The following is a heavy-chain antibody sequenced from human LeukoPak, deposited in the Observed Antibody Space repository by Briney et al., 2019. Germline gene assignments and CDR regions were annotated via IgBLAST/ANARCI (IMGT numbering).Heavy chain of an antibody. CDR1: GFTFSSYG. D-gene: IGHD6-19*01. Sequence: GGSLRLPCAASGFTFSSYGMHWVRQAPGKGLEWVAVISYDGSNKYYADSVKGRFTISRDNSKNTLYLQMNSLRAEDTAVYYCAKVRTPKRIAVADDYWGQGTLVTVSS. V-gene: IGHV3-30*18. CDR3: AKVRTPKRIAVADDY. CDR2: ISYDGSNK. J-gene: IGHJ4*02.